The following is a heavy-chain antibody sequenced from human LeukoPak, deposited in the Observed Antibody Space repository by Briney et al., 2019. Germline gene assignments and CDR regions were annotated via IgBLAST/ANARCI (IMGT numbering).Heavy chain of an antibody. V-gene: IGHV3-30*04. CDR3: ASPMVRGVIKVGPYGY. CDR2: ISYDGSNK. J-gene: IGHJ4*02. CDR1: GFTFSSYD. Sequence: PGGSLRLSCAAPGFTFSSYDMHWVRQAPGKGLEWVAVISYDGSNKYYADSVKGRFTISRDNSKNTLYLQMNSLGAEDTAVYYCASPMVRGVIKVGPYGYWGQGTLVTVSS. D-gene: IGHD3-10*01.